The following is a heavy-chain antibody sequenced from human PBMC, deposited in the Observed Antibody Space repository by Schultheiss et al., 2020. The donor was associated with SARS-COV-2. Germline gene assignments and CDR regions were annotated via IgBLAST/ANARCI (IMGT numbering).Heavy chain of an antibody. Sequence: SVKVSCKASGGTFSSYAISWVRQAPGQGLEWMGGIIPIFGTANYAQKFQGRLTITADESTSTAYMELSSLRSEDTAVYYCAGAPIAAPRRAYYYYDMDVWGQGTTVTVSS. CDR2: IIPIFGTA. J-gene: IGHJ6*02. CDR1: GGTFSSYA. D-gene: IGHD6-13*01. V-gene: IGHV1-69*13. CDR3: AGAPIAAPRRAYYYYDMDV.